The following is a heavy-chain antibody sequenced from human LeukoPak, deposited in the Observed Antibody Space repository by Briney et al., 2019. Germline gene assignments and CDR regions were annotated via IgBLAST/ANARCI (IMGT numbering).Heavy chain of an antibody. CDR3: ARDQRGYSGYDSGMDV. D-gene: IGHD5-12*01. V-gene: IGHV3-53*04. CDR1: GFTVSSNY. Sequence: QTGGSLRLSCAASGFTVSSNYMSWVRQAPGKGLEWVSVIYSGGSTYYADSVKGRFTISRHNSKNTLYLQMNSLRAEDTAVYYCARDQRGYSGYDSGMDVWGQGTTVTVSS. CDR2: IYSGGST. J-gene: IGHJ6*02.